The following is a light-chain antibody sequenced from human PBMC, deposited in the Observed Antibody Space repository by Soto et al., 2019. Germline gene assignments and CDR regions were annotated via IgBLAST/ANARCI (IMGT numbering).Light chain of an antibody. J-gene: IGKJ1*01. CDR3: LRYSSHSWT. Sequence: IKMNKSLSTLSAYKGDRVTITGRASQSISSWLAWYQQKPGKAPKLLIYDASSLESGVPSRFSGSGSGTEFTLTISRLQPDDVPTYYCLRYSSHSWTFCQGTKVDIK. CDR1: QSISSW. V-gene: IGKV1-5*01. CDR2: DAS.